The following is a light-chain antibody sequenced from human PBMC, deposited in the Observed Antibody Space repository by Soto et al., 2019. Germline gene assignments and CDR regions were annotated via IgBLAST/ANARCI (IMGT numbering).Light chain of an antibody. CDR3: LHDYNSPQT. J-gene: IGKJ1*01. Sequence: IQMTQSPSSSSASVGDRVTITCRASQGIRSDLGWYQQKPGEVARLLIYNASTLQSGVPSRFSGSASGAVFTLTISSLQPEDSATYYCLHDYNSPQTFGQGTKVEIK. CDR2: NAS. V-gene: IGKV1-6*01. CDR1: QGIRSD.